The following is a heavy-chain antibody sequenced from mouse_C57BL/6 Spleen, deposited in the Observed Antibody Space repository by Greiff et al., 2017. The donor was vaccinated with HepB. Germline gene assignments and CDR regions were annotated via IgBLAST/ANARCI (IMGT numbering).Heavy chain of an antibody. CDR2: IDPETGGT. CDR3: TRTLDYGSSYGFAY. Sequence: QVQLKESGAELVRPGASVTLSCKASGYTFTDYEMHWVKQTPVHGLEWIGAIDPETGGTAYNQKFKGKAILTADKSSSTAYMELRSLTSEDSAVYYCTRTLDYGSSYGFAYWGQGTLVTVSA. D-gene: IGHD1-1*01. J-gene: IGHJ3*01. CDR1: GYTFTDYE. V-gene: IGHV1-15*01.